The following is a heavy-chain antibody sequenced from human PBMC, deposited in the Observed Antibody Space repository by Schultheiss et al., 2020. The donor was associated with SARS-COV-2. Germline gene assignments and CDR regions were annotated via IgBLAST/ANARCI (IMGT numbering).Heavy chain of an antibody. Sequence: SETLSLTCAVSGYSISSGYYWSWIRQPAGKGLEWIGRIYTSGSTNYNPSLKSRVTMSVDTSKNQFSLKLSSVTAADTAVYYCARDTAWNDLDYWGQGTLVTVSS. J-gene: IGHJ4*02. D-gene: IGHD1-1*01. CDR1: GYSISSGYY. CDR2: IYTSGST. CDR3: ARDTAWNDLDY. V-gene: IGHV4-4*07.